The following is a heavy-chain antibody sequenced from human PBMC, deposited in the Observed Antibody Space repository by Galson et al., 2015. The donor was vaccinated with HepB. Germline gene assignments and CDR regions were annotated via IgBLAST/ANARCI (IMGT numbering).Heavy chain of an antibody. J-gene: IGHJ6*03. CDR1: GYTFSIYG. CDR3: ARDVDGDYMDV. CDR2: ISTYSANT. D-gene: IGHD5-12*01. Sequence: SVKVSCKVSGYTFSIYGINWVRQAPGQGLEWMGWISTYSANTNYAQKFQGRVTMTTDTSTSTAYMELRSLRSDDTAVYYCARDVDGDYMDVWGKGTTVTVSS. V-gene: IGHV1-18*01.